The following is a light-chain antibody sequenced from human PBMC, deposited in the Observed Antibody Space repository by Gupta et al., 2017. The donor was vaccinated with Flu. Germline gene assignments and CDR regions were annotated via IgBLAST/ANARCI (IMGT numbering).Light chain of an antibody. Sequence: QSALPQPPPPSGHPGQSVTISCTGTSSDVGGYNYVSWYQQHPGKAPKLMIYEVSKRPSGVPDRFSGSKSGNTASLTVSGLQAEDEADYYCSSYAGSNNVVFGGGTKLTVL. J-gene: IGLJ2*01. CDR2: EVS. CDR1: SSDVGGYNY. CDR3: SSYAGSNNVV. V-gene: IGLV2-8*01.